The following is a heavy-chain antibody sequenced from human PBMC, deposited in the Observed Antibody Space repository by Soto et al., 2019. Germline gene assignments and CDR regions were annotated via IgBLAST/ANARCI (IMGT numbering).Heavy chain of an antibody. CDR3: ARAYANSYYFDY. CDR1: GFTVSSNY. Sequence: PGGSLRLSCAAPGFTVSSNYMSWVRQAPGKGLEWVSVIYSGGSTYYADSVKGRFTISRDNSKNTLYLQMNSLRAEDTAVYYCARAYANSYYFDYWGQGTLVTVSS. J-gene: IGHJ4*02. CDR2: IYSGGST. D-gene: IGHD2-2*01. V-gene: IGHV3-53*01.